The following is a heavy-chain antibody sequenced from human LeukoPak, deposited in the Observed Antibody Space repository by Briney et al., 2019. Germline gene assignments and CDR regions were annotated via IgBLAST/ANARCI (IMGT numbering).Heavy chain of an antibody. CDR2: ISGSGGST. Sequence: GGSLRLSCAASGFTFSSYAMSWVRQAPGKGLEWVSAISGSGGSTYYADSVKGRFTISRDNSKNTLYLQINSLRAADTAVYYCAKVASGYDSGKFDYWGQGTLVTVSS. J-gene: IGHJ4*02. D-gene: IGHD5-12*01. V-gene: IGHV3-23*01. CDR1: GFTFSSYA. CDR3: AKVASGYDSGKFDY.